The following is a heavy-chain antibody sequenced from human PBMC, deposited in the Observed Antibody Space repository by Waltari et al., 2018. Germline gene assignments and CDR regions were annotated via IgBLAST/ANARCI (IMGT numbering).Heavy chain of an antibody. CDR2: ISDGGRT. J-gene: IGHJ4*02. Sequence: QVQLQESGTGLVKPSEPLSPTCTVSCPSISESYWTWIRQPPGRGLQGIGFISDGGRTSYNPSLKSRVTISGDTAKNQISLKLSSVTVADTAVYFCARVSGAAAGKSDYWGQGILITVSS. V-gene: IGHV4-59*12. CDR1: CPSISESY. CDR3: ARVSGAAAGKSDY. D-gene: IGHD6-13*01.